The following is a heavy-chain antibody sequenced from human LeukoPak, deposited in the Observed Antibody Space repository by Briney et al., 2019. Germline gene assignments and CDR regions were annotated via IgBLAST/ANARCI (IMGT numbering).Heavy chain of an antibody. CDR2: IIPIFGTA. Sequence: ASVKVSCKASGGTFSSYAISWVRQAPGQGLEWMGGIIPIFGTANYAQKFQGRVTITADESTGTAYMELSSLRSEDTAVYYCARDRGVVYYYYVMDVWGKGTTVTVSS. V-gene: IGHV1-69*13. CDR3: ARDRGVVYYYYVMDV. J-gene: IGHJ6*04. D-gene: IGHD3-10*01. CDR1: GGTFSSYA.